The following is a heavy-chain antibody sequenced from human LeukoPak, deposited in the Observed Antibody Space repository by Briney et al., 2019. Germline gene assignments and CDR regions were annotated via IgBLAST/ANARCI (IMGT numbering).Heavy chain of an antibody. V-gene: IGHV4-61*02. J-gene: IGHJ3*02. CDR3: ASEILLPYEAFDI. CDR1: GGSISSGSYY. Sequence: PSQTLSLTCTVSGGSISSGSYYWSWIRQPAGKGLEWIGRIYTSGSTNYNPSLKSRVTISVDTSKNQFSLKLSSVTAADTAVYYCASEILLPYEAFDIWGQGTMVTVSS. D-gene: IGHD3-9*01. CDR2: IYTSGST.